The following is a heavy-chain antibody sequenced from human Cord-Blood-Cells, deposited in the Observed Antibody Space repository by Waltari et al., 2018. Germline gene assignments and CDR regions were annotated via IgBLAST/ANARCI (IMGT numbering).Heavy chain of an antibody. CDR1: GFTLSRYW. V-gene: IGHV3-7*01. CDR2: IKQDGSEK. CDR3: ARRGYFDY. Sequence: EVQLVESGGGLVQPGGSLRLSCAASGFTLSRYWMSWVRQAPGKGLEWVANIKQDGSEKYYVDSVKGRFTISRDNAKNSLYLQMNSLRAEDTAVYYCARRGYFDYWGQGTLVTVSS. J-gene: IGHJ4*02. D-gene: IGHD2-15*01.